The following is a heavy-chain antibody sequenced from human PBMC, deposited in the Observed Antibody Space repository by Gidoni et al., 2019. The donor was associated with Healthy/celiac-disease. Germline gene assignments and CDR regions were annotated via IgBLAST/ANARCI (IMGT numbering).Heavy chain of an antibody. CDR1: GFTFDDYA. D-gene: IGHD3-9*01. CDR2: ISWNSGSI. Sequence: GESGGGLVQPGRSLRLSCAASGFTFDDYAMHWVRQAPGKGLEWVSGISWNSGSIGYADSVKGRFTISSDNAKNSLYLQMNSLRAEDTALYYCAKGRYDILTGYPAFDYWGQGTLVTVSS. J-gene: IGHJ4*02. V-gene: IGHV3-9*01. CDR3: AKGRYDILTGYPAFDY.